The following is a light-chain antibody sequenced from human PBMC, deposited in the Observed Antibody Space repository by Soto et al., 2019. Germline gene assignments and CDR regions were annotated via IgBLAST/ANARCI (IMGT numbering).Light chain of an antibody. V-gene: IGLV2-11*01. CDR3: KSYAGSYTYV. CDR2: DVT. J-gene: IGLJ1*01. Sequence: QSALTQPRSGSGSPGQSVTISCTGTTSDVGVYDYVSWYQHHPGKAPQLMIYDVTKRPSGVPDRFSGSKSGNTASLTFSGLQAEDEADYFCKSYAGSYTYVFGTGTKLTVL. CDR1: TSDVGVYDY.